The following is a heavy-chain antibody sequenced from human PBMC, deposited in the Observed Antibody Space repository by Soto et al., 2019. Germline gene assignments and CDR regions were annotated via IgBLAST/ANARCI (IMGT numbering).Heavy chain of an antibody. V-gene: IGHV1-3*05. CDR2: INAGNGNT. CDR1: GYTFTGYA. J-gene: IGHJ4*02. D-gene: IGHD3-16*01. Sequence: QVQRVQSGAEEKKPGASVKVSCQTSGYTFTGYAIHWVRQAPGQRLEWVGWINAGNGNTKYSQKFQGRGTMTRDTSANTAHMELSSLRSEDTAIYYCARSAVSPPGGLSGPCDYCGQGTLVTVSS. CDR3: ARSAVSPPGGLSGPCDY.